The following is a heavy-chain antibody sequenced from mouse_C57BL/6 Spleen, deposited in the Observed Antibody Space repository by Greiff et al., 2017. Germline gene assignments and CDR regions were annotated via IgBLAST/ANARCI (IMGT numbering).Heavy chain of an antibody. Sequence: EVKLQESGAELVKPGASVKLSCTASGFNIKDYYMHWVKQRTEQGLEWIGRIDPEDGETKYAPKFQGKATITADTSSNTAYLQLSSLTSEDTAVYYCARRDYGSSGFDYWGQGTTLTVSS. D-gene: IGHD1-1*01. CDR1: GFNIKDYY. CDR2: IDPEDGET. J-gene: IGHJ2*01. V-gene: IGHV14-2*01. CDR3: ARRDYGSSGFDY.